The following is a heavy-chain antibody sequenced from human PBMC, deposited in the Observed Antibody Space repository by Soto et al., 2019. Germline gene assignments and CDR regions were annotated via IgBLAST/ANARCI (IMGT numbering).Heavy chain of an antibody. CDR3: ARSGTYYDILTSYYMRYYYYGMDV. CDR2: ISSSGSTI. Sequence: PGGSLRLSCAASGFTFSSYEMNWVRQAPGKGLEWASYISSSGSTIYYADSVKGRFTISRDNAKNSLYLQMNSLRAEDTAVYYCARSGTYYDILTSYYMRYYYYGMDVWGQGTAVTVSS. J-gene: IGHJ6*02. V-gene: IGHV3-48*03. CDR1: GFTFSSYE. D-gene: IGHD3-9*01.